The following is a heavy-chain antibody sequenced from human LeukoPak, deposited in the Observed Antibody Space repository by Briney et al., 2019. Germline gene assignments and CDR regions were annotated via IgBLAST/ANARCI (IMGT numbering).Heavy chain of an antibody. CDR3: AKEAWIQLKTGYYFDY. J-gene: IGHJ4*02. V-gene: IGHV3-9*01. CDR1: GFTFDDYA. D-gene: IGHD5-18*01. CDR2: ISWNSGSI. Sequence: GGSLRLSCAASGFTFDDYAMHWVRQAPGKGLEWVSGISWNSGSIGYADSVKGRFTISRDNAKNSLYLQMNSLRAEDTAVYYCAKEAWIQLKTGYYFDYWGQGTLVTVSS.